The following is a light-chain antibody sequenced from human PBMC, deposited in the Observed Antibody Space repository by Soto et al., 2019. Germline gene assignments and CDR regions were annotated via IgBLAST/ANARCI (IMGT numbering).Light chain of an antibody. CDR3: CSYTTSSTHV. J-gene: IGLJ1*01. Sequence: QSALTQPASVSGSPGQSITISCTGTSSDVGGYNFVSWYQQHPGKVPKLMIFDVNRRPSGISDRFSGSKSGNTASLTISGLQAEDEGDYYCCSYTTSSTHVFGRGTKVTVL. CDR1: SSDVGGYNF. CDR2: DVN. V-gene: IGLV2-14*03.